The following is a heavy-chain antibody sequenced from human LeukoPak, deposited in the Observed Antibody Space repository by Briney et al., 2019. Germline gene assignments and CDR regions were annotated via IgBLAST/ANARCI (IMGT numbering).Heavy chain of an antibody. D-gene: IGHD4-17*01. CDR3: ARAYYGDCLDY. Sequence: GGSLRLSCAASGFTFSTYWMHWVRQAPGKGLVWVSRINSDGSSTSYADSVKGRFTISRDNAKNTLYLQMNSLRAEDTAAYYCARAYYGDCLDYWGQGTLVTVSS. J-gene: IGHJ4*02. CDR1: GFTFSTYW. CDR2: INSDGSST. V-gene: IGHV3-74*01.